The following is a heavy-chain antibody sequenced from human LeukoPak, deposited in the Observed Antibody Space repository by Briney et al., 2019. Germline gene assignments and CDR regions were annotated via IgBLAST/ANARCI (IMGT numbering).Heavy chain of an antibody. CDR3: SRENGAFSPFGY. CDR2: IHNSGRT. D-gene: IGHD2-8*01. Sequence: KPSETLSLTCSVSGGSVSSYYWSWIRQSPGKGLEWIGHIHNSGRTNYNPSLKGRVTGFVDTSKNQVSLRLSSVTAADTAVYYCSRENGAFSPFGYWGQGTLVTVLS. J-gene: IGHJ4*02. V-gene: IGHV4-4*08. CDR1: GGSVSSYY.